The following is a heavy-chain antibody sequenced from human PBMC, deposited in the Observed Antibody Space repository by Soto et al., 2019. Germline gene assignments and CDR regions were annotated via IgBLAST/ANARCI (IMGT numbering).Heavy chain of an antibody. J-gene: IGHJ4*02. CDR1: GYTFTTYG. Sequence: QVQLVQSGAEVKKPGASVKVSCKASGYTFTTYGLSWVRQAPGQGLEWMGWISAYNGKTSYAQKFQGRATMTTDTSTNTAYMELRSLRSHDTAVYYCARDGDYVWGSYRQGLDYWGQGTLVTVSS. D-gene: IGHD3-16*02. V-gene: IGHV1-18*01. CDR2: ISAYNGKT. CDR3: ARDGDYVWGSYRQGLDY.